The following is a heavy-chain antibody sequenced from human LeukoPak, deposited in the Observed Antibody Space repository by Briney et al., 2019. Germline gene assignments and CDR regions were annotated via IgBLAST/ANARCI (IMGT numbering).Heavy chain of an antibody. CDR3: ARDRTERNFWSGYYSLDP. Sequence: PGRSLRLSCAASGFTFSSYGMHWVRQAPGKGLEWVAVIWYDGSNKYYADSVKGRFTISRDNSKNTLYLQMNSLRAEDTAVYYCARDRTERNFWSGYYSLDPWGQGTLVTVSS. J-gene: IGHJ5*02. V-gene: IGHV3-33*01. CDR1: GFTFSSYG. CDR2: IWYDGSNK. D-gene: IGHD3-3*01.